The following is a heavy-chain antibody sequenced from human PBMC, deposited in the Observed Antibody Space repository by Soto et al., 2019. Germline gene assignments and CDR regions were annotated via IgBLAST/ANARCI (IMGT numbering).Heavy chain of an antibody. CDR2: ISWNSGSI. V-gene: IGHV3-9*01. D-gene: IGHD3-16*01. Sequence: GGSLRLSCAASGFTFDDYALHWVRQAPGKGLEWVSGISWNSGSIGYADSVKGRFTISRDNAKNSLYLQMNSLRAEDTALYYCAKDTGGAIGYYYYGMDVWGQGTTVTVSS. CDR3: AKDTGGAIGYYYYGMDV. J-gene: IGHJ6*02. CDR1: GFTFDDYA.